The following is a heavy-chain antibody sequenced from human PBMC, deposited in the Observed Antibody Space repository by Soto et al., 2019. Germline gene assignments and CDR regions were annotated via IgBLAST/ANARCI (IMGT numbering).Heavy chain of an antibody. V-gene: IGHV4-31*03. D-gene: IGHD7-27*01. CDR1: GDSISDTDYY. CDR2: VYYSGNT. CDR3: ARRLTGDGYWFDP. J-gene: IGHJ5*02. Sequence: SETLSLTCTVSGDSISDTDYYWTWIRQSPGKGLEWIGFVYYSGNTYYNTYTPSLESRVTISVDTSKNQFSLKLTSVTAADTAVYYCARRLTGDGYWFDPWGPGTLVTVSS.